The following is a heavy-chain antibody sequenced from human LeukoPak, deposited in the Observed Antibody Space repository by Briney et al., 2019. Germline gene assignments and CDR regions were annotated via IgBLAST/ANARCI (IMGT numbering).Heavy chain of an antibody. CDR3: AREGGYYDSSGQLDY. D-gene: IGHD3-22*01. V-gene: IGHV3-48*03. CDR2: ISSSGSTI. CDR1: GFTFNNYE. Sequence: GGSLRLSCAASGFTFNNYEMNWVRQAPGKGLEWVSYISSSGSTIYYADSVKGRFTISRDNAKNSLYLQMNSLRAEDTAVYYCAREGGYYDSSGQLDYWGQGTLVTVSS. J-gene: IGHJ4*02.